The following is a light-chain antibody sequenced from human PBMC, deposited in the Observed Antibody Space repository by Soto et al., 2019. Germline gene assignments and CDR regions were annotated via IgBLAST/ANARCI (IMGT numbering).Light chain of an antibody. CDR2: DVT. CDR3: SSYSSSTTHVV. J-gene: IGLJ2*01. V-gene: IGLV2-14*03. Sequence: QSALPHPPSCLGPLGESATFSGLETSGNVGDFNYVSWYQHLPGRAPKLIIYDVTNRPSGISYRFSASKSGRTASLTISGLQAEDEADYYCSSYSSSTTHVVFGGGTKLTVL. CDR1: SGNVGDFNY.